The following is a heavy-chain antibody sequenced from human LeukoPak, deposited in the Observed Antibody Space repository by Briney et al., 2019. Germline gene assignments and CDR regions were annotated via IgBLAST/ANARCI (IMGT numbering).Heavy chain of an antibody. V-gene: IGHV3-49*04. CDR3: TREGRGSDAFDY. J-gene: IGHJ4*02. D-gene: IGHD3-16*01. CDR1: GFTFGDYA. Sequence: GGSLRLSCTASGFTFGDYAMSWVRQAPGKGLEWVGFIRSKAYGGTTEYAASVKGRFTISRDDSKSIAYLQMNSLKTEDTVVYYCTREGRGSDAFDYWGQGTLVTVSS. CDR2: IRSKAYGGTT.